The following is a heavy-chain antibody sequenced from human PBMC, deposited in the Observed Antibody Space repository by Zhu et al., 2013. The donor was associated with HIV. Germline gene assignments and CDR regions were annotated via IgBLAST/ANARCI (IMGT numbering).Heavy chain of an antibody. J-gene: IGHJ4*02. CDR3: ARDVGVPIAAAGEPFDY. Sequence: QVQLVQSGAEVKKPGASVKVSCKASGYTFTSYAMHWVRQAPGQRLEWMGWINAGNGNTKYSQKFQGRVTITRDTSASTAYMELSSLRSEDTAVYYCARDVGVPIAAAGEPFDYWGQGTLVTVSS. V-gene: IGHV1-3*01. CDR1: GYTFTSYA. D-gene: IGHD6-13*01. CDR2: INAGNGNT.